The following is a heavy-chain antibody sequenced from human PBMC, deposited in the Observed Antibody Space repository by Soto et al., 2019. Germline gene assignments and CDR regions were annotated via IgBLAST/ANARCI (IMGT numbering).Heavy chain of an antibody. CDR3: ARAEHYDSSGYYSPFDY. CDR2: INPSGGTT. J-gene: IGHJ4*02. Sequence: ASVKVSCKASGYAFTSYYIHLVRQAPGQGLEWMGIINPSGGTTTSAQKFQGRVTMTRDTSASTVYMELSSLRSEDTAVYFCARAEHYDSSGYYSPFDYWGQGTMVTVSS. CDR1: GYAFTSYY. V-gene: IGHV1-46*01. D-gene: IGHD3-22*01.